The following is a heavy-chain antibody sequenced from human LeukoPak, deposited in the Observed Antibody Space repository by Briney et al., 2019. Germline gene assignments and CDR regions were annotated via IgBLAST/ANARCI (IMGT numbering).Heavy chain of an antibody. CDR1: GGSFSSNTYY. J-gene: IGHJ5*02. CDR3: ARHVGPDTRITMLRGVSFPRYNNWFDP. D-gene: IGHD3-10*01. Sequence: PSETLSLTCTVAGGSFSSNTYYWGWIRQPPGKELEWIGSISYSESTYYNPSLKSRVTISVDTSKNQFSLELLSVAAADTAVYYCARHVGPDTRITMLRGVSFPRYNNWFDPWGQGTLVTVSP. V-gene: IGHV4-39*01. CDR2: ISYSEST.